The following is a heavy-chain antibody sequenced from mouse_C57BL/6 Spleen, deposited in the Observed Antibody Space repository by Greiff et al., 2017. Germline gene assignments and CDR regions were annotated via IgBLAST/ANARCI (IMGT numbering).Heavy chain of an antibody. CDR1: GYTFTSYW. V-gene: IGHV1-55*01. Sequence: QVHVKQPGAELVKPGASVKMSCKASGYTFTSYWITWVKQRPGQGLEWIGDIYPGSGSTNYNEKFKNKATLTVDTSSSTAYMHLSSLTSEDSAVYYCARREFYYAMGYWGQGTSVTVSS. J-gene: IGHJ4*01. CDR3: ARREFYYAMGY. CDR2: IYPGSGST.